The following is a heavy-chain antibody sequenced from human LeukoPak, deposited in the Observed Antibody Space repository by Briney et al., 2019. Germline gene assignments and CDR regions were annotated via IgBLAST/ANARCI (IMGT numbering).Heavy chain of an antibody. CDR2: ISYDGSNK. CDR3: ARPRSQLANYYMDV. Sequence: GGSLRLSCAASGFTFSSYSMNWVRQAPGKGLEWVAVISYDGSNKYYADSVKGRFTISRDNSKNTLYLQMNSLRAEDTAVYYCARPRSQLANYYMDVWGKGTTVTVSS. J-gene: IGHJ6*03. D-gene: IGHD6-6*01. V-gene: IGHV3-30*03. CDR1: GFTFSSYS.